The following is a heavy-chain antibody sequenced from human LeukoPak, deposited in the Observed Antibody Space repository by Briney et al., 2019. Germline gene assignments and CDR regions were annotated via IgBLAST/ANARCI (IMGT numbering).Heavy chain of an antibody. CDR3: ARAEAITMVRGVPTVPGYYFDY. CDR2: IYYSGST. J-gene: IGHJ4*02. D-gene: IGHD3-10*01. V-gene: IGHV4-30-4*01. Sequence: SETLSLTCTVSGGSISSGDYYWSWIRQPPGKGLEWIGYIYYSGSTYYNPSLKSRVTILVDTSKNQFSLKLSSVTAADTAVYYCARAEAITMVRGVPTVPGYYFDYWGQGTLVTVSS. CDR1: GGSISSGDYY.